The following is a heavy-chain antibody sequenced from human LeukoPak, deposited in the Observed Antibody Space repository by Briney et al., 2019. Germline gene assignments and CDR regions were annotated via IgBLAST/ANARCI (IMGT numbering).Heavy chain of an antibody. CDR2: IYPDDSDT. Sequence: GESLKISCKGSGYSFTSYWIGWVRQMPGKGLEWMGIIYPDDSDTRYSPSFEGQVIISVDKSISTAYLQWSSLKASDTAMYYCARRRYSGIAAAGTGAFDIWGQGTMVTVSS. V-gene: IGHV5-51*01. J-gene: IGHJ3*02. CDR1: GYSFTSYW. CDR3: ARRRYSGIAAAGTGAFDI. D-gene: IGHD6-13*01.